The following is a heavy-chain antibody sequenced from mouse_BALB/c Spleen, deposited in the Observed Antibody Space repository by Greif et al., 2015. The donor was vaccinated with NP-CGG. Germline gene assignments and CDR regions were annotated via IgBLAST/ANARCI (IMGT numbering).Heavy chain of an antibody. Sequence: EVQLQQSGAELVKPGASVKLSCTASGFNIKDTYMHWVKQRPEQGLEWIGRIDPANGNTKYDPKFQGKAAITADTSSNTAYLQLSSLTSEDTAVYYCARGQLRGAWFAYWGQGTLVTVSA. D-gene: IGHD4-1*02. J-gene: IGHJ3*01. CDR3: ARGQLRGAWFAY. V-gene: IGHV14-3*02. CDR2: IDPANGNT. CDR1: GFNIKDTY.